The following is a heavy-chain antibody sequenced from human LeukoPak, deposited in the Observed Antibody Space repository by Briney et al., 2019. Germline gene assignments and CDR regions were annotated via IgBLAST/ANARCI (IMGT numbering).Heavy chain of an antibody. Sequence: KPGGSLRLSCAASGFTFSNYAMHWVRQAPGKGLQYVSGISGNGGSTYYASSVKGRFAISRDNSKNTLYLQVGSLRAEDMAVCYCARERYSGYDFDAFDIWGQGTMVTVSS. CDR3: ARERYSGYDFDAFDI. CDR1: GFTFSNYA. D-gene: IGHD5-12*01. J-gene: IGHJ3*02. V-gene: IGHV3-64*01. CDR2: ISGNGGST.